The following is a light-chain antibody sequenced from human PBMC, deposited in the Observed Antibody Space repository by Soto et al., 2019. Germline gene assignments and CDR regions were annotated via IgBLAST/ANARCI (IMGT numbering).Light chain of an antibody. V-gene: IGKV3-20*01. J-gene: IGKJ1*01. CDR3: QQYGSSIT. CDR1: QSVSSNF. CDR2: GTS. Sequence: VFSQSPGTLSLSPGERATLSCRASQSVSSNFVAWYQEKPGQAPRLLIYGTSSRATGIPDRFSGSGSGTDFTLTISRLEPEDFAVFYCQQYGSSITFGQGTKVDIK.